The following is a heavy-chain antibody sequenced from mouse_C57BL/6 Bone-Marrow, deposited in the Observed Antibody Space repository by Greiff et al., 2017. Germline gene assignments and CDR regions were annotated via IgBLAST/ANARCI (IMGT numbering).Heavy chain of an antibody. D-gene: IGHD1-1*01. CDR2: ISSGGSYT. CDR1: GFTFSSYG. V-gene: IGHV5-6*02. Sequence: DVKLVESGGDLVKPGGSLKLSCAASGFTFSSYGMSWVRQTPDKRLEWVATISSGGSYTYYPDSVKGRFTISRDNAKNTLYLQMSSLKSEDTAMYYCARQGTTVVAWYFDVWGTGTTVTVSS. CDR3: ARQGTTVVAWYFDV. J-gene: IGHJ1*03.